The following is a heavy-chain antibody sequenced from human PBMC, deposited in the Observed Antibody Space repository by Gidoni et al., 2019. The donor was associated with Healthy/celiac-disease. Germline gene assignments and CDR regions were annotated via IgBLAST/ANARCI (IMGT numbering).Heavy chain of an antibody. CDR3: AKDLLGWVVANSNLDY. CDR1: GFTFSSYA. J-gene: IGHJ4*02. CDR2: ISGSGGST. V-gene: IGHV3-23*01. Sequence: EVQLLESGGGLVQPGGSLRLSCAASGFTFSSYAMSWVRQAPGKGLEWVSAISGSGGSTYYADSVKGRFTISRDNSKNTLYLQMNSLRAEDTAVYYCAKDLLGWVVANSNLDYWGQGTLVTVSS. D-gene: IGHD2-15*01.